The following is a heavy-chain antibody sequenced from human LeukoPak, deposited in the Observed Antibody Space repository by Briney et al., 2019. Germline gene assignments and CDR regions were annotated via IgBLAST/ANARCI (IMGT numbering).Heavy chain of an antibody. CDR1: GYTFTSYY. J-gene: IGHJ4*02. D-gene: IGHD1-1*01. Sequence: ASVKVSCKASGYTFTSYYIDWVRQAPGQGLEWMGVINPSGGSTRYAQKFQGRVTMTGDTSTRTVYMKLSSLTSADTAVYYCARGTTDDYWGQGTPVTVSS. CDR3: ARGTTDDY. CDR2: INPSGGST. V-gene: IGHV1-46*01.